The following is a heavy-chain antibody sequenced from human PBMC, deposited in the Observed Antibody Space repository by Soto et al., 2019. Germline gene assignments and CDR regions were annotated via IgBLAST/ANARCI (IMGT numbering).Heavy chain of an antibody. J-gene: IGHJ5*02. CDR3: ARVRSSSWLSSGGLKNWFDP. Sequence: GASVKVSCKASGYTFTSYAMHWVRQAPGQRLEWMGWINAGNGNTKYSQKFQGRVTITRDTSASTAYMELSSLRSEDTAVYYCARVRSSSWLSSGGLKNWFDPWGQGTLVTVSS. V-gene: IGHV1-3*01. CDR2: INAGNGNT. D-gene: IGHD6-13*01. CDR1: GYTFTSYA.